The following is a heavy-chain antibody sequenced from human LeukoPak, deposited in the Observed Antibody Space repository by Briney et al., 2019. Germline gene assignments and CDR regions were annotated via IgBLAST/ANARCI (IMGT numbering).Heavy chain of an antibody. CDR3: ARHQKGIVVVVALTAFDI. CDR1: GXSISSSSYY. J-gene: IGHJ3*02. D-gene: IGHD2-15*01. Sequence: SETLSLTCTVSGXSISSSSYYWGWIRQPPGKGLEWIGSIYYSGSTYYNPSLKSRVTISVDTSKNQFSLKLSSVAAADTAVYYCARHQKGIVVVVALTAFDIWGQGTMVTVSS. V-gene: IGHV4-39*01. CDR2: IYYSGST.